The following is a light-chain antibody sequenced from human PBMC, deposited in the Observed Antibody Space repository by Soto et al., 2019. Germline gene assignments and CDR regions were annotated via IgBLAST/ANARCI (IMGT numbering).Light chain of an antibody. CDR1: SSDVGGYNF. CDR2: DVT. CDR3: CSYAGSSTRVV. Sequence: QSVLTQSRSVSGSPGQSVTISCTGTSSDVGGYNFVSWYQQYPGKAPKLIIYDVTKRPSGVPDRFSGSKSGNTASLTISGLQTDDEADYYCCSYAGSSTRVVFGGGTKLTVL. J-gene: IGLJ2*01. V-gene: IGLV2-11*01.